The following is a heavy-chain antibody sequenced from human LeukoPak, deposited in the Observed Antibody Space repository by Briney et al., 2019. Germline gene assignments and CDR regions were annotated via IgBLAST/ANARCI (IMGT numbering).Heavy chain of an antibody. J-gene: IGHJ3*02. CDR3: ATLREYCGGGSCSDAFDI. CDR2: IYYSGST. D-gene: IGHD2-15*01. Sequence: SETLSLTCTVSGGSISSYYWSWIRQPPGKGLEWIGYIYYSGSTNYNPSLKSRVTISVDTSKNQFSLKLNSVTAADTAVFYCATLREYCGGGSCSDAFDIWGQGTMVTVSS. V-gene: IGHV4-59*01. CDR1: GGSISSYY.